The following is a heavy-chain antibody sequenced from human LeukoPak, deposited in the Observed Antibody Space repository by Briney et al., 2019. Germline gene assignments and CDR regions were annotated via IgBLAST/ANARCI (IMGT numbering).Heavy chain of an antibody. CDR3: ARGMGATRPYYFDY. V-gene: IGHV4-59*01. Sequence: PSETLSLTCTVSGGSISSYYWSWIRQPPRRGLAWIGYIYYSGSTNYNPSLKSRVTISVDTSKNQFSLKLSSVTAADTAVYYCARGMGATRPYYFDYWGQGTLVTVSS. CDR2: IYYSGST. J-gene: IGHJ4*02. D-gene: IGHD1-26*01. CDR1: GGSISSYY.